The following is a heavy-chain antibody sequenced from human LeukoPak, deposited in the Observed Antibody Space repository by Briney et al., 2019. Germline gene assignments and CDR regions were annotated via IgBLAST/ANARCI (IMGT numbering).Heavy chain of an antibody. D-gene: IGHD3-9*01. Sequence: GGSLRLSCAASGFSFSDFSINWVRQAPGRGLEWVSYISGRGSTVVYADSVKGRFTVSRDNAKNTVFLQMNSLRAEDTAVYYCARDFDMGTTPGDDFDFWGQGTLVTISS. J-gene: IGHJ4*02. CDR1: GFSFSDFS. CDR2: ISGRGSTV. CDR3: ARDFDMGTTPGDDFDF. V-gene: IGHV3-48*04.